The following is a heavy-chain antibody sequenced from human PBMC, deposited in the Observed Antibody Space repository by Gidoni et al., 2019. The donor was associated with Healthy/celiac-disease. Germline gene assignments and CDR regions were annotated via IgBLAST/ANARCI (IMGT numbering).Heavy chain of an antibody. Sequence: QVTLRESGPALVKPTQTLTLTCTFSGFSLSTSGMCVSWIRQHPGKALEWLALIDWDDDKYYSTSLKTRLTISKDTSKNQVVLTMTNMDPVDTATYYCARIRRGPLGYYYGMDVWGQGTTVTVSS. D-gene: IGHD3-10*01. CDR3: ARIRRGPLGYYYGMDV. CDR1: GFSLSTSGMC. J-gene: IGHJ6*02. V-gene: IGHV2-70*01. CDR2: IDWDDDK.